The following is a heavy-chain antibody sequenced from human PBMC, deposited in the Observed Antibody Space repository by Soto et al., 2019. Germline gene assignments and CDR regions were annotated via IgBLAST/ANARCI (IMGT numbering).Heavy chain of an antibody. CDR2: TSYDGSDK. CDR3: ARWGTTGGLDV. CDR1: GFTFRSYV. Sequence: QVQLVESGGGVVQPGTSLRVSCVGSGFTFRSYVMHWVRQAPGKGLEWVAPTSYDGSDKYYDDSVRGRFTISRDNSRNTVDLQMDSLRLEDTALYYCARWGTTGGLDVWGQGTLVSVSS. D-gene: IGHD3-16*01. J-gene: IGHJ1*01. V-gene: IGHV3-30*19.